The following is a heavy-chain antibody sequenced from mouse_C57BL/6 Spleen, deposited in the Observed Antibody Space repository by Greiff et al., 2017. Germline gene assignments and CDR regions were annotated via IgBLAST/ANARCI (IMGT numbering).Heavy chain of an antibody. CDR2: ISDGGSYT. CDR1: GFTFSSYA. J-gene: IGHJ1*03. V-gene: IGHV5-4*01. D-gene: IGHD2-2*01. Sequence: DVKLVESGGGLVKPGGSLKLSCAASGFTFSSYAMSWVRQTPEKRLEWVATISDGGSYTYYPDNVKGRFTISRDNAKNNLYLQMSHLKSEDTAMYYCARENYGYERWYFDVWGTGTTVTVSS. CDR3: ARENYGYERWYFDV.